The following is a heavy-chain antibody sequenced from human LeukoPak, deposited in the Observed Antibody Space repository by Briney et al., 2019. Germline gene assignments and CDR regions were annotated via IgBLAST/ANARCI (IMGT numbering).Heavy chain of an antibody. CDR1: GFTFSTSS. D-gene: IGHD6-19*01. CDR3: ASSSSDWWRFDY. J-gene: IGHJ4*02. V-gene: IGHV3-21*01. Sequence: KPGGSLRLSCAASGFTFSTSSMNWVRQAPGKGLEWVSSIGSSGTFTNYAESVKGRVTISRDNAKNSLYLQMNSLRVEDTAVYYCASSSSDWWRFDYWGQGTLVTVSS. CDR2: IGSSGTFT.